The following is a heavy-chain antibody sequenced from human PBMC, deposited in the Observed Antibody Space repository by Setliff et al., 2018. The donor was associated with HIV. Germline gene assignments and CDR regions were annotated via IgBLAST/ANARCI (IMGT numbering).Heavy chain of an antibody. CDR1: GFAFVGAE. V-gene: IGHV3-7*03. J-gene: IGHJ6*03. Sequence: PGGSLRLSCAASGFAFVGAEIHWVRQASGKGLEWVANIKEDGSEKYYVDSVKGRFTISRDNAKNSLYLQMNSLRAEDTAVYSCARDNHYYYYMDVWGKGTTVTVSS. CDR3: ARDNHYYYYMDV. CDR2: IKEDGSEK.